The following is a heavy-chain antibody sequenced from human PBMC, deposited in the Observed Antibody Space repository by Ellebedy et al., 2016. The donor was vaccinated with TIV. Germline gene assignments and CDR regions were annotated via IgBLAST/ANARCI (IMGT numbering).Heavy chain of an antibody. Sequence: GESLKISCAASGFTFSNSWMSWVRQAPGKGLEWVANIKQDGSEKNYVDSVKGRFTISRDNAKTSLYLQMNSLKVEDTAVYYCASEYSSSSRWGYWGQGTLVTVSS. J-gene: IGHJ4*02. CDR1: GFTFSNSW. CDR3: ASEYSSSSRWGY. D-gene: IGHD6-6*01. CDR2: IKQDGSEK. V-gene: IGHV3-7*01.